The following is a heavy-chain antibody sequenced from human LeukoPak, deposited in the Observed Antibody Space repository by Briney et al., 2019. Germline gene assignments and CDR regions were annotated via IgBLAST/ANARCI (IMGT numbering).Heavy chain of an antibody. Sequence: GGSLRLSCAASGFTFSSYAMSWVRQAPGKGLEWVSAISGSGGSTYYADSVKGRFTISRDNAKNSLYLQMNSLRAEDTAVYYCARESKGSYYYDSSGYYYGYYFDYWGQGTLVTVSS. CDR3: ARESKGSYYYDSSGYYYGYYFDY. CDR2: ISGSGGST. V-gene: IGHV3-23*01. J-gene: IGHJ4*02. CDR1: GFTFSSYA. D-gene: IGHD3-22*01.